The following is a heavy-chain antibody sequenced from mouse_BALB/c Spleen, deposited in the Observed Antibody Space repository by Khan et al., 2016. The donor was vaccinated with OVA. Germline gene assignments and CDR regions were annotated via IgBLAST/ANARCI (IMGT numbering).Heavy chain of an antibody. CDR1: GYTLTSYW. J-gene: IGHJ2*01. D-gene: IGHD1-2*01. CDR3: ARLLINCDY. CDR2: INPSNGRT. V-gene: IGHV1S81*02. Sequence: QVQLQQPGAELVNPGASVNLSCKASGYTLTSYWMNWVKQRPGQGLEWIGEINPSNGRTNYNEKFKSKATLIVDKSSSTAYMQLSSPTFEDSAVFSCARLLINCDYWGQGTTLT.